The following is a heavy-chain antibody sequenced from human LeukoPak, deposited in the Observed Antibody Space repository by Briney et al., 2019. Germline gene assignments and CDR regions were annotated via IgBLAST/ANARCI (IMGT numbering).Heavy chain of an antibody. V-gene: IGHV5-51*01. CDR2: IYPGDSDT. CDR3: ARHLVASGTVFHLLVDY. CDR1: GYSFTSYW. J-gene: IGHJ4*02. Sequence: GESLKISCKGSGYSFTSYWIGWVRQMPGKGLEWMGIIYPGDSDTRYSPSFQGQVTISADKSISTAYLQWSSLNASDTAMYYCARHLVASGTVFHLLVDYWGQGTLVTVSS. D-gene: IGHD6-13*01.